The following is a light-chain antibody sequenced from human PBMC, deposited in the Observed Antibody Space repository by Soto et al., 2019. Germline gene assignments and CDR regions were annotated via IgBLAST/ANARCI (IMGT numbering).Light chain of an antibody. CDR2: GAS. Sequence: EIVMTQSPVTLPASLGGRATLSCRASQSVTTKLAWYQQKPGQAPRLVIFGASSRATGIPARFSGSGSGTEFTLTISSLQSEDFAVYYCHQYNDWPRTFGQGTKVDIK. CDR3: HQYNDWPRT. CDR1: QSVTTK. J-gene: IGKJ1*01. V-gene: IGKV3-15*01.